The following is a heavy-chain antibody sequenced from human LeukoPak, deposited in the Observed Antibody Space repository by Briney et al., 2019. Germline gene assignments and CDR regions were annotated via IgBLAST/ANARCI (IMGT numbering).Heavy chain of an antibody. CDR1: GFTFSSYA. CDR3: ARQTFPPGSYLNWFAP. V-gene: IGHV3-23*01. CDR2: ISGSGGST. J-gene: IGHJ5*02. Sequence: GGSLRLSCAASGFTFSSYAMSWVRQAPGKGLEWVSAISGSGGSTYYADSVKGRFTISRDNSKNTLYLQMNSLRAEDTAVYYCARQTFPPGSYLNWFAPWGQGTLVTVSS. D-gene: IGHD3-10*01.